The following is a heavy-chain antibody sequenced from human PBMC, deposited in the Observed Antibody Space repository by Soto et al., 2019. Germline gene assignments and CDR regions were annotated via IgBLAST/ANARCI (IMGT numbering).Heavy chain of an antibody. CDR1: GGSISGGGYY. D-gene: IGHD3-3*01. Sequence: SETLSLTCTVSGGSISGGGYYWSWIRQHPGKGLEWIGYIYYSGNPYYNPPLKSRVTISVDTSKNQFSLNLSSVTAADTAVYYCARFSYDFWSALGSYGMDVWGQGTTVTVSS. CDR3: ARFSYDFWSALGSYGMDV. V-gene: IGHV4-31*03. J-gene: IGHJ6*02. CDR2: IYYSGNP.